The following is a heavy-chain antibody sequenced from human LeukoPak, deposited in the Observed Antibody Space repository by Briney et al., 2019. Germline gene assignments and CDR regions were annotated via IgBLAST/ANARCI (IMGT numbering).Heavy chain of an antibody. CDR3: AIYVWGSYRYGPPLDY. V-gene: IGHV1-18*01. CDR2: ISAYNGNT. J-gene: IGHJ4*02. CDR1: GYTFTSYG. Sequence: ASVKVSCKASGYTFTSYGISWVRQAPGQGLEWMGWISAYNGNTNYAQKLQGRVTMTTDTSTSTAYMELGSLRSDDTAVYYCAIYVWGSYRYGPPLDYWGQGTLVTVSS. D-gene: IGHD3-16*02.